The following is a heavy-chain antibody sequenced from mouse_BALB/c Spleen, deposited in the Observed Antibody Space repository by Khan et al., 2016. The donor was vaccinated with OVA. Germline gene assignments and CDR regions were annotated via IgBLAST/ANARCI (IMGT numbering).Heavy chain of an antibody. Sequence: EVQLKQSGPDLVKPGASVKLSCKASGYSFTLYYMSWVKQSHGKSLEWIGRVNPNTDNINYNQEFKGKAILTVDKSSNTAYMELHSLTSEDSAVYFCARGYDFFASWGQGTLVTVSA. CDR1: GYSFTLYY. CDR3: ARGYDFFAS. D-gene: IGHD2-14*01. CDR2: VNPNTDNI. V-gene: IGHV1-26*01. J-gene: IGHJ3*01.